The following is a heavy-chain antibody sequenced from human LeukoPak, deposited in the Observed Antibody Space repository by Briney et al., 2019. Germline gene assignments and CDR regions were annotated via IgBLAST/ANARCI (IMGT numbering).Heavy chain of an antibody. J-gene: IGHJ4*02. CDR1: GASITSGPYY. D-gene: IGHD4/OR15-4a*01. CDR3: ARSANLFDY. V-gene: IGHV4-61*01. CDR2: IYYSGST. Sequence: SETLSLTCTVSGASITSGPYYWNWIRQPPGKGLEWIGYIYYSGSTNYNPSLKSRVTISVGTSKNQFSLRLSSLTAADTAVYYCARSANLFDYWGPGTLVTVSS.